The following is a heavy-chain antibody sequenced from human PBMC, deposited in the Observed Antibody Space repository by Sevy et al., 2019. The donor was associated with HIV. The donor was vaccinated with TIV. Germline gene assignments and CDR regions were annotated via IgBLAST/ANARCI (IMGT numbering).Heavy chain of an antibody. CDR3: ARSQNVDSAPFDY. V-gene: IGHV4-30-4*01. D-gene: IGHD5-18*01. Sequence: SETLSLTCTVSGGSISTGDYYWSWIRQPPGKGLEWIGYFFYSDSPHYRPSLKSRLTISVDMSKNKVYLKFSSVTAADTAVYFCARSQNVDSAPFDYWGQGALVTVSS. J-gene: IGHJ4*02. CDR2: FFYSDSP. CDR1: GGSISTGDYY.